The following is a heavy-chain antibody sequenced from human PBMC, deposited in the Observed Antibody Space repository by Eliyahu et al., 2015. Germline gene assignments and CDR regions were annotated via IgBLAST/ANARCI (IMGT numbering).Heavy chain of an antibody. V-gene: IGHV3-53*01. CDR2: IYSGGST. D-gene: IGHD1-26*01. CDR3: ARDPGRYYFDY. Sequence: EVQLVESGGGLIQPGGSLRLSCAASGFIVSNNFMGWVRQAPGKGLEWVSVIYSGGSTYYADSVKGRFTISRDNSKNTLYLQMNSLTAEDTAVYYCARDPGRYYFDYWGQGTLVIVSS. J-gene: IGHJ4*02. CDR1: GFIVSNNF.